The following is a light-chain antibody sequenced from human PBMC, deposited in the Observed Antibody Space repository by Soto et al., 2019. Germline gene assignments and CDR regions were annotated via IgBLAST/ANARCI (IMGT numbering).Light chain of an antibody. Sequence: EIVLTQSPGTLSLSPGERATLTCRASQSVSSSYLAWYQQKPGQAPRLLIYAASSRATGIPDRFSGSGSGTDFTLTISRLEPEDFAVYYCQPYGGSPPYTFGQGTNLEIK. CDR3: QPYGGSPPYT. CDR2: AAS. J-gene: IGKJ2*01. CDR1: QSVSSSY. V-gene: IGKV3-20*01.